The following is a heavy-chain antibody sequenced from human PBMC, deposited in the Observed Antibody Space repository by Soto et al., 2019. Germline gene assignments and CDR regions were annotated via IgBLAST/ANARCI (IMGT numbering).Heavy chain of an antibody. CDR2: IIPIFGTA. V-gene: IGHV1-69*13. CDR1: GGTFSRYA. J-gene: IGHJ4*02. D-gene: IGHD6-6*01. Sequence: SVKVSCKSSGGTFSRYAITWVRQAPGQGLEWMGGIIPIFGTANYAQKFQGRVTITADESTNTAYMELSSLRSEDTAVYYCASSTSSYLRPDYWGQGTLVTVSS. CDR3: ASSTSSYLRPDY.